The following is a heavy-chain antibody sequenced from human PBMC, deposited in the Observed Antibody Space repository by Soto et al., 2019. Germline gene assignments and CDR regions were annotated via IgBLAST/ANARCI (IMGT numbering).Heavy chain of an antibody. J-gene: IGHJ4*02. CDR3: AREREMATTQAFDY. V-gene: IGHV1-69*13. D-gene: IGHD1-1*01. Sequence: SVKVSCKASGGTFSSYAISWVRQAPGQGLEWMRGIIPIFGTANYAQKFQGRVTITADESTSTAYMELSSLRSEDTVVYYCAREREMATTQAFDYWGQGTLVTVSS. CDR2: IIPIFGTA. CDR1: GGTFSSYA.